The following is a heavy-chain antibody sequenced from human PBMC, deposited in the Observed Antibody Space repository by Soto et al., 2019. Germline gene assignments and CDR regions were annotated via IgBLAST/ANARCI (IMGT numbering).Heavy chain of an antibody. CDR3: ARHNLGKYSSGEGWFDP. V-gene: IGHV4-39*01. J-gene: IGHJ5*02. Sequence: SETLSLTCAVSGGSISSSSYYWGWIRQPPGKGLEWIGSIYYSGSTYYNPSLKSRVTISVDTSKSQFSLKLSSVTAADTAVYYCARHNLGKYSSGEGWFDPWGQGTLVTVSS. D-gene: IGHD6-19*01. CDR2: IYYSGST. CDR1: GGSISSSSYY.